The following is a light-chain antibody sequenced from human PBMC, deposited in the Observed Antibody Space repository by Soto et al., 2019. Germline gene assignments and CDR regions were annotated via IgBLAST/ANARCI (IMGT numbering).Light chain of an antibody. J-gene: IGKJ5*01. Sequence: EIVFTQSPAPPSLSPGERAPPSCRASQSVKTFLVWYQQRPGQPPRLLIHDASHRAAGIPARFSGSGFGTDFTLTISSLEPEDAAVYYCQQRSNWPPITFGQGTRLEIK. CDR1: QSVKTF. CDR2: DAS. V-gene: IGKV3-11*01. CDR3: QQRSNWPPIT.